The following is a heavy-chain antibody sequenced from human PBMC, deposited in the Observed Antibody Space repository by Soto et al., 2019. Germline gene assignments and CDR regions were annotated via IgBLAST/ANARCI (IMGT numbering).Heavy chain of an antibody. V-gene: IGHV3-48*03. CDR1: GFTFSNYV. D-gene: IGHD3-3*01. CDR3: ARDLTRVVEALSPMDV. Sequence: EVQLVESGGGLVQPGGSLTLSCAASGFTFSNYVMNWVRQAPGKGLEWVSHISGIGRTIYYADSVKGRFTISRDNAKNSLILQMNSLRAEDTAVYYCARDLTRVVEALSPMDVWGQGTTVAV. J-gene: IGHJ6*02. CDR2: ISGIGRTI.